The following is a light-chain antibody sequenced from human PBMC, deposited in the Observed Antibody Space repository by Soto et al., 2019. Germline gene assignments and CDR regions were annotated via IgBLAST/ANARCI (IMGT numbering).Light chain of an antibody. Sequence: EIVMTQSPATLSVSPGERATLSCRASQSVSSNLAWYQQKPGQAPRLLSYGTSSRATGVPARFSCSGSGTEFTLTIVSLQSEDFAVYYCQQYNSWPAFTFGPGTKVDIK. CDR2: GTS. V-gene: IGKV3-15*01. J-gene: IGKJ3*01. CDR1: QSVSSN. CDR3: QQYNSWPAFT.